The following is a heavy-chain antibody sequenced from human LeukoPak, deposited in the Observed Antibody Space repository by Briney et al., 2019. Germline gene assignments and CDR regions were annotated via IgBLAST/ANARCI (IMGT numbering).Heavy chain of an antibody. CDR1: GFTFSSYS. V-gene: IGHV3-48*01. D-gene: IGHD4-17*01. Sequence: PGGSLRLSCAASGFTFSSYSMIWVRQAPGKGLEWVSYISSSSSTIYYADSVKGRFTISRDNAKNSLYLQMNSLKTEDTAVYYCTRNAGDYDPLYYYYYMDVWGKGTTVTVSS. J-gene: IGHJ6*03. CDR3: TRNAGDYDPLYYYYYMDV. CDR2: ISSSSSTI.